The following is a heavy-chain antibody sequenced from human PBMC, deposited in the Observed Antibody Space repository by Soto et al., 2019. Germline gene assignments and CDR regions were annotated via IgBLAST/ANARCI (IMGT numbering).Heavy chain of an antibody. CDR2: ISSSSSTI. CDR3: ARGAYYYDSSGLSY. V-gene: IGHV3-48*01. Sequence: EVQLVESGGGLVQPGGSLRLACAASGFTFSSYSMNWVRQAPGKGLEWVSYISSSSSTIYYADSVKGRFTISSDNAKNSLYLQMNSLRAEDTAVYYCARGAYYYDSSGLSYWGQGTLVTFSS. J-gene: IGHJ4*02. D-gene: IGHD3-22*01. CDR1: GFTFSSYS.